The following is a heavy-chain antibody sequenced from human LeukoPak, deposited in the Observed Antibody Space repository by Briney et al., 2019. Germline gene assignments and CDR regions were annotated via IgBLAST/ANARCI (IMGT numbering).Heavy chain of an antibody. J-gene: IGHJ4*02. Sequence: ASVKVSCKAPGYTFTGYYMHWVRQAPGQGLEWMGCINPNSGGTNYAQKFQGRVTMTRDTSISTAYMELSRLRSDDTAVYYCASPGDSSSTSCLRYWGQGTLVTVSS. D-gene: IGHD2-2*01. CDR1: GYTFTGYY. CDR3: ASPGDSSSTSCLRY. V-gene: IGHV1-2*02. CDR2: INPNSGGT.